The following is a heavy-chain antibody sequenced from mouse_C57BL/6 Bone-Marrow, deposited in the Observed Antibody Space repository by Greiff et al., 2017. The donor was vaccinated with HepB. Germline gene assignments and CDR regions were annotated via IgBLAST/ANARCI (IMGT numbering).Heavy chain of an antibody. Sequence: QVQLQQPGAELVRPGSSVKLSCKASGYTFTSYWMHWVKQRPIQGLEWIGNIDPSDSETHYNQKFKDKATLTVDKSSSKAYMQLSSLTSEDSAVYYCARPDYYYGSSYWYFDVWGTGTTVTVSS. CDR3: ARPDYYYGSSYWYFDV. CDR2: IDPSDSET. D-gene: IGHD1-1*01. V-gene: IGHV1-52*01. J-gene: IGHJ1*03. CDR1: GYTFTSYW.